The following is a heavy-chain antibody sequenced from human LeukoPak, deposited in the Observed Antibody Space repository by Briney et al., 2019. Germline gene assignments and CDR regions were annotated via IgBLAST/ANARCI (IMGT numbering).Heavy chain of an antibody. Sequence: ASVKVSCKVSGYTLTELSMHWVRQAPGKGLEWMGGFDPEDGETIYAQKFQGRVTMTEDTSTDTAYMELSSLRSGDTAVYYCATDVFYCSSTSCYSFDYWGQGTLVTVSS. CDR1: GYTLTELS. V-gene: IGHV1-24*01. J-gene: IGHJ4*02. D-gene: IGHD2-2*01. CDR2: FDPEDGET. CDR3: ATDVFYCSSTSCYSFDY.